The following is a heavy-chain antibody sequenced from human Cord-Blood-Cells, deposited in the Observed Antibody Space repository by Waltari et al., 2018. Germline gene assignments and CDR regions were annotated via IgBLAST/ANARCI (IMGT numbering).Heavy chain of an antibody. V-gene: IGHV4-34*01. Sequence: QVQLQQWGAGLFQPSATLSPPCAAYGGSFSGYYWSWIRQPPGKGLEWIGEINHSGSTNYNPSLKSRVTISVDTSKNQFSLKLSSVTAADTAVYYCARVRGSGYYYYYYGMDVWGQGP. D-gene: IGHD3-22*01. CDR3: ARVRGSGYYYYYYGMDV. CDR1: GGSFSGYY. J-gene: IGHJ6*02. CDR2: INHSGST.